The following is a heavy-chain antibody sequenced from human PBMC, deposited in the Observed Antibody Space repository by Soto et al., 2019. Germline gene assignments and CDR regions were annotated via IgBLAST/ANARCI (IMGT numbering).Heavy chain of an antibody. CDR2: ISYDGSNK. CDR3: AKDGNYYDSSGYYRRPLDY. D-gene: IGHD3-22*01. CDR1: GFTFSSYG. V-gene: IGHV3-30*18. J-gene: IGHJ4*02. Sequence: LRLSCAASGFTFSSYGMHWVRQAPGKGLEWVAVISYDGSNKYHADSVKGRFTISRDNSKNTLYLQMNSLRAEDTAVYYCAKDGNYYDSSGYYRRPLDYWGQGTLVTVSS.